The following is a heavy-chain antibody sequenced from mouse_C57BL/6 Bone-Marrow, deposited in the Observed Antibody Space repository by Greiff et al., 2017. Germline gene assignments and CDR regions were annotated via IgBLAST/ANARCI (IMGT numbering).Heavy chain of an antibody. Sequence: QVQLQQPGAELVKPGASVKLSCKASGYTFTSYWMHWVKQRPGQGLEWIGMIHPNSGSTKYNEKFKSKATLTVDTSSSTAYMQLSSLTSEGSAVYYFAREPYYGSSFAWFAYGGRGTLVTVSA. V-gene: IGHV1-64*01. CDR2: IHPNSGST. CDR3: AREPYYGSSFAWFAY. J-gene: IGHJ3*01. CDR1: GYTFTSYW. D-gene: IGHD1-1*01.